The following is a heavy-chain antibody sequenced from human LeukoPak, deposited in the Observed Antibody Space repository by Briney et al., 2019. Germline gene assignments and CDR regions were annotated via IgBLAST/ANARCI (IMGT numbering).Heavy chain of an antibody. Sequence: GGFLRLPCAASGFTFRGYEMNWVRQAPGKGLEWVSYISDSGSTIYYADSVKGRFTISRDNAKNSLYLQMNSLRVEDTAVYFCARDKGYYHGLDVWGQGTTVTVSS. CDR1: GFTFRGYE. CDR2: ISDSGSTI. CDR3: ARDKGYYHGLDV. V-gene: IGHV3-48*03. J-gene: IGHJ6*02.